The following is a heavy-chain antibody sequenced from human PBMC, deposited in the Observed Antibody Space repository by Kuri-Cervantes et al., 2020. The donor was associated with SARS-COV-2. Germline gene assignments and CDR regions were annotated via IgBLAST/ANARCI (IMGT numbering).Heavy chain of an antibody. J-gene: IGHJ3*02. CDR2: INPNSGGT. CDR1: GYTFTGYY. D-gene: IGHD3-10*01. CDR3: VRAFKYGHIWFGELTNAFDI. V-gene: IGHV1-2*02. Sequence: ASVKVSCKASGYTFTGYYMHWVRQAPGQGLEWMGWINPNSGGTNYAQKFQGRVTMTRDTSISTAYMELSRLRSDDTAVYYCVRAFKYGHIWFGELTNAFDIWGQGTMVTVSS.